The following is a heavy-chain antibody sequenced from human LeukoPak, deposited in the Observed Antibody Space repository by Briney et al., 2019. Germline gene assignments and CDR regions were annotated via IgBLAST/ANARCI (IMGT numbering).Heavy chain of an antibody. V-gene: IGHV3-23*01. J-gene: IGHJ3*02. CDR1: GFTFSSYA. CDR3: AKDELPVVVVPAAMPLGAFDI. CDR2: ISGSGGST. D-gene: IGHD2-2*01. Sequence: GGSLRLSCAASGFTFSSYAMSWVRQAPGKGLEWVSAISGSGGSTYYADSVKGRFTISRDNSKNTLYLQMNSLRAEDTAVYYCAKDELPVVVVPAAMPLGAFDIWGQGTMVTVSS.